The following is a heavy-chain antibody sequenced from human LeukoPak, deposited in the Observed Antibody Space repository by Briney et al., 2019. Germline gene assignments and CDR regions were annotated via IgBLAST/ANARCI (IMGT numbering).Heavy chain of an antibody. V-gene: IGHV1-2*02. CDR3: AREMSQVSTVDY. CDR1: TDYY. Sequence: TDYYMHWVRQAPGQGLEWMGWINPNSGGTYYAQQFQDRVTMTRDTSINTAYMELSRLRSDDTAVFYCAREMSQVSTVDYWGQGTLVTVSS. J-gene: IGHJ4*02. CDR2: INPNSGGT. D-gene: IGHD5/OR15-5a*01.